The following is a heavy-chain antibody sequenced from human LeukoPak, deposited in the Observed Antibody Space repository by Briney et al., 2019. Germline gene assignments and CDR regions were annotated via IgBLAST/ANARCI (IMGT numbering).Heavy chain of an antibody. CDR1: GDSITNDKYY. CDR2: IYHSGST. CDR3: EVSAYCGGACYVDF. J-gene: IGHJ4*02. V-gene: IGHV4-31*03. D-gene: IGHD2-21*02. Sequence: SETLSLTCSVSGDSITNDKYYWGWIRQHPGKGLGWLGYIYHSGSTYYNPSFKSRVTLSIDTSKSQFSLNLSSVTAADTAVYYCEVSAYCGGACYVDFWGQGTLVTVSS.